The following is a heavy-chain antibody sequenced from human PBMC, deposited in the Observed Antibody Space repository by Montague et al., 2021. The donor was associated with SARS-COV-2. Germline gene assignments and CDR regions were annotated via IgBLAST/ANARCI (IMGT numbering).Heavy chain of an antibody. Sequence: TLSLTCSVSGGSISSGSYYWSWIRQPAGKGLEWIGRIYISGSTNYNPSLKSRVTMSVDTSKNQFSLKLSSVTAADTAVYYCARVGVITTWFYFDYWGQGTLVTVSS. V-gene: IGHV4-61*02. D-gene: IGHD3-22*01. CDR1: GGSISSGSYY. J-gene: IGHJ4*02. CDR3: ARVGVITTWFYFDY. CDR2: IYISGST.